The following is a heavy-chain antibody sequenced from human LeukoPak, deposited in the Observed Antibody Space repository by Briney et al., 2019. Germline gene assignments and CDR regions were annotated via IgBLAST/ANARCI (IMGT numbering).Heavy chain of an antibody. D-gene: IGHD2-8*02. Sequence: SETLSLTCTGSGGFISSYYWSWIRQPPGKGLEWSGYISYSGSSNYNPSLKSRVTISLVTSKNQFSLKLSSVTAADTAVYYCAGHDPRNTVDFWGQGTLVTVSS. V-gene: IGHV4-59*08. CDR2: ISYSGSS. J-gene: IGHJ4*02. CDR1: GGFISSYY. CDR3: AGHDPRNTVDF.